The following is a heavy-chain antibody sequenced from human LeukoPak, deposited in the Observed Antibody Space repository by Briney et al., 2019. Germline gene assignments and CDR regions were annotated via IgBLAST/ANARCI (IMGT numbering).Heavy chain of an antibody. CDR3: ARGSIFGVVISWLDP. J-gene: IGHJ5*02. CDR1: GGSISSSSYY. CDR2: IYYSGST. V-gene: IGHV4-39*07. Sequence: SETLSLTCTVSGGSISSSSYYWGWIRQPPGKGLEWIGSIYYSGSTYYNPSLKSRVTISVDTSKNQFSLKLSSVTAADTAVYYCARGSIFGVVISWLDPWGQGTLVTVSS. D-gene: IGHD3-3*01.